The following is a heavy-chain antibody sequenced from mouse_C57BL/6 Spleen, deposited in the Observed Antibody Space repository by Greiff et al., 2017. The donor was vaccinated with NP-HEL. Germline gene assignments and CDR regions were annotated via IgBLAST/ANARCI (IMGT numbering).Heavy chain of an antibody. CDR2: IDPSDSYT. CDR3: ALRRGY. J-gene: IGHJ2*01. CDR1: GYTFTSYW. D-gene: IGHD2-12*01. V-gene: IGHV1-50*01. Sequence: QVQLQQPGAELVKPGASVKLSCKASGYTFTSYWMQWVKQRPGQGLEWIGEIDPSDSYTNYNQKFKGKATLTVDTSSSTAYMQLSSLTSEDSAVYYCALRRGYWGQGTTLTVSS.